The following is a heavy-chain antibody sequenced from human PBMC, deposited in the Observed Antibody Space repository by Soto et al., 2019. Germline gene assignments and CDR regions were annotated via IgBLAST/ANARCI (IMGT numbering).Heavy chain of an antibody. Sequence: SETLSLTCTVSGGSISSSSYYWGWIRQPPGKGLEWIGSIYYSGSTYYNPSLKSRVTISVDTSKNQFSLKLSSVTAADTAVYYCAREFWSGSYTLNYGMDLWGQGTTVTVSS. D-gene: IGHD3-3*01. CDR1: GGSISSSSYY. CDR2: IYYSGST. CDR3: AREFWSGSYTLNYGMDL. V-gene: IGHV4-39*02. J-gene: IGHJ6*02.